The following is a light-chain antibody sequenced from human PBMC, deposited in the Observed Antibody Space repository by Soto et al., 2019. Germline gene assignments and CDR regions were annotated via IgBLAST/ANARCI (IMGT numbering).Light chain of an antibody. CDR1: SSDVGGYNY. CDR3: NSYTSSNSYV. CDR2: DVS. J-gene: IGLJ1*01. V-gene: IGLV2-14*03. Sequence: QSALTQPASVSGSPGQWITISCTGTSSDVGGYNYVSWNQHHPGKGPKLIIYDVSDRPSGVSNRFSGSKSGNTASLTISGLQAEDEADYYCNSYTSSNSYVFGTGTKLTVL.